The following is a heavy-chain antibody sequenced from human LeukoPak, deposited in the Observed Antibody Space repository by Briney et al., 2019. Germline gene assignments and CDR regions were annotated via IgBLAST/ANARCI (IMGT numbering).Heavy chain of an antibody. D-gene: IGHD2-15*01. CDR2: IKGDGSSI. J-gene: IGHJ4*02. CDR3: ARGGLPGGFDY. V-gene: IGHV3-74*01. CDR1: GFTFSNYW. Sequence: PGGSLRLSCAASGFTFSNYWMFWVRQVPGKGLVWVSDIKGDGSSISYADSVKGRFTISRDNAKSTLHLQLNSLRADDTAVYYCARGGLPGGFDYWGQGALVTVSS.